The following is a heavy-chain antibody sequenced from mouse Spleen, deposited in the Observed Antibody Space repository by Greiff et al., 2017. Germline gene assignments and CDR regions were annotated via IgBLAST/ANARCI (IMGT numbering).Heavy chain of an antibody. J-gene: IGHJ4*01. D-gene: IGHD3-1*01. CDR3: ARGGYDGAMDY. V-gene: IGHV1-61*01. CDR1: GYTFTSYW. Sequence: QLQQPGAELVRPGSSVKLSCKASGYTFTSYWMDWVKQRPGQGLEWIGNIYPSDSETHYNQKFKDKATLTVDKSSSTAYMQLSSLTSEDSAVYYCARGGYDGAMDYWGQGTSVTVSS. CDR2: IYPSDSET.